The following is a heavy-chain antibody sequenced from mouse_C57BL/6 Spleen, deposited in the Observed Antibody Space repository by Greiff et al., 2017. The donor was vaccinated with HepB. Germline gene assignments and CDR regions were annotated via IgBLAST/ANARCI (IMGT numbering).Heavy chain of an antibody. CDR2: INPGSGGT. CDR1: GYAFTNYL. CDR3: ARRGNYYGSNYAMDY. D-gene: IGHD1-1*01. J-gene: IGHJ4*01. V-gene: IGHV1-54*01. Sequence: VMLVESGAELVRPGTSVKVSCKASGYAFTNYLIEWVKQRPGQGLEWIGVINPGSGGTNYNEKFKGKATLTADKSSSTAYMQLSSLTSEDSAVYFCARRGNYYGSNYAMDYWGQGTSVTVSS.